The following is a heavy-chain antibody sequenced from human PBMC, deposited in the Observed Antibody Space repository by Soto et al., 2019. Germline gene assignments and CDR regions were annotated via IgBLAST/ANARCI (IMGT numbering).Heavy chain of an antibody. CDR1: GGTFSSYA. CDR2: IIPIFGTA. Sequence: QVQLVQSGAEVKKPGSSVKVSCKASGGTFSSYAISWVRQAPGQGLEWLGGIIPIFGTANYAQKFQGRVTITADQSMSTAYMELSSLRSEDTAVYYCARDWTTVVNLDAFDIWGKGTMVTVSS. CDR3: ARDWTTVVNLDAFDI. D-gene: IGHD4-17*01. J-gene: IGHJ3*02. V-gene: IGHV1-69*01.